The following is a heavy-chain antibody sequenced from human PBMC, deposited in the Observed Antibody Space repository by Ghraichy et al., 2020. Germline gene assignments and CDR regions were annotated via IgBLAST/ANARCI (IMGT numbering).Heavy chain of an antibody. Sequence: SETLSLTCTVSGGSISSSSYYWGWIRQPPGKGLEWIGSIYYSGSTYYNPSLKSRVTISVDTSKNQFSLKLSSVTAADTAVYYCARRAAAGGRGYYYYYMDVWGKGTMVTVSS. V-gene: IGHV4-39*01. CDR1: GGSISSSSYY. J-gene: IGHJ6*03. D-gene: IGHD6-13*01. CDR3: ARRAAAGGRGYYYYYMDV. CDR2: IYYSGST.